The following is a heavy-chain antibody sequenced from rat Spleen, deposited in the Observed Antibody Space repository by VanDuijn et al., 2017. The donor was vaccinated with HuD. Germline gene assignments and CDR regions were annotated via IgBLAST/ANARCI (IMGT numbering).Heavy chain of an antibody. D-gene: IGHD1-4*01. CDR1: GFTFSNYG. Sequence: EVQLVESGGGLVQPGRSLKLSCAASGFTFSNYGMHWIRQAPGKGLEWVASITNTGGSTYYPDSVKGRFTISRDNAKSTLYLQMNSLRSEDTATYYCTRDDGYPYDYWGQGVMVTVSS. V-gene: IGHV5-19*01. J-gene: IGHJ2*01. CDR3: TRDDGYPYDY. CDR2: ITNTGGST.